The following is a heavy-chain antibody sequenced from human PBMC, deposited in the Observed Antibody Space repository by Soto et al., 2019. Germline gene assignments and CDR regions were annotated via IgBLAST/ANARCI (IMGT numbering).Heavy chain of an antibody. Sequence: GGSLRLSCEASGFTFSSYWMHYVRQGPGKGLEWLSLINSDASSPNYADSVKGRFTVSRYNAKNTLFLQMNSLRVDDTGIYYCTRDRRISGYDPWGQGTMVTGSA. CDR3: TRDRRISGYDP. J-gene: IGHJ5*02. D-gene: IGHD3-16*02. CDR2: INSDASSP. CDR1: GFTFSSYW. V-gene: IGHV3-74*01.